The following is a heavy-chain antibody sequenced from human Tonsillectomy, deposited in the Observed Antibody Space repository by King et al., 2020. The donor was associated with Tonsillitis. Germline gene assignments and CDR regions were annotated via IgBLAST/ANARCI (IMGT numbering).Heavy chain of an antibody. CDR1: GGSISSGDYS. D-gene: IGHD5-18*01. CDR2: IYHSGNT. Sequence: QLQESGSGLVKPSQTLSLTCAVSGGSISSGDYSWSWIRQPPGKGLEWIGYIYHSGNTYYNPSLKSRVTISVDRSKNQFSLRLSSVTAADTAVYYCATAWDTAMPHWYFDLWGRGTLVTVSS. V-gene: IGHV4-30-2*01. CDR3: ATAWDTAMPHWYFDL. J-gene: IGHJ2*01.